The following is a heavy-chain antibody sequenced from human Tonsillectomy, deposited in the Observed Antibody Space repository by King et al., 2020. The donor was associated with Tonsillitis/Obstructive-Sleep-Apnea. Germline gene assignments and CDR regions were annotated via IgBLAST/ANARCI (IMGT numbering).Heavy chain of an antibody. J-gene: IGHJ4*02. Sequence: VQLVESGGSLVQPGGSLRLSCAASGFTFSSYAMTWVRQAPGKGLEWVAAIIGSGGNTYYADFVKGRFTISRDNSKNTLYLQMNSLRAEDTAVYYCAENDGYSYRYDYWGQGTLVTVSS. V-gene: IGHV3-23*04. CDR3: AENDGYSYRYDY. D-gene: IGHD5-18*01. CDR2: IIGSGGNT. CDR1: GFTFSSYA.